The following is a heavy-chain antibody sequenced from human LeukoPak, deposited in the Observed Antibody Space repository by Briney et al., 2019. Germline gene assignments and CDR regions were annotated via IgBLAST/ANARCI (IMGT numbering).Heavy chain of an antibody. J-gene: IGHJ3*02. D-gene: IGHD3-10*01. V-gene: IGHV3-23*01. CDR2: ISGSGGST. Sequence: PGGSLRLSCAASGLTFSSYAMSWVRQAPGKGLEWVSAISGSGGSTYYADSVKGRFTISRDNSKNTLYLQMNSLRAEDTAVYYCAKDRLWFGEFDDAFDIWGQGTMVTVSS. CDR3: AKDRLWFGEFDDAFDI. CDR1: GLTFSSYA.